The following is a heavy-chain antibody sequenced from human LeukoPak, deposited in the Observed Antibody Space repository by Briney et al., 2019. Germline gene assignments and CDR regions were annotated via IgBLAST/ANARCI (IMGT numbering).Heavy chain of an antibody. J-gene: IGHJ4*02. D-gene: IGHD4-17*01. V-gene: IGHV3-11*01. CDR3: APRTVTTYVDY. Sequence: GGSLRLSCAASGFTFSDYYMSWIRQAPGKGLEGVSYISSSGSTIYYADSVKGRFTISRDNAKNSLYLQMNSLRAEDTAVYYCAPRTVTTYVDYWGQGTLVTVSS. CDR2: ISSSGSTI. CDR1: GFTFSDYY.